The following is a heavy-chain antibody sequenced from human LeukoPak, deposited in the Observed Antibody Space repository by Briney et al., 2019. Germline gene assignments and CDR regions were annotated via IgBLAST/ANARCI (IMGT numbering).Heavy chain of an antibody. CDR3: ARDRDSSSALVVFDY. V-gene: IGHV1-2*02. CDR1: GYTFTGYY. Sequence: ASVKVSCKASGYTFTGYYMHWVRQAPGQGLELMGCINPNSGGTNYAQKFQGRVTMTRDTSISTAYMELSRLRSDDTAVYYCARDRDSSSALVVFDYWGQGTLVTVSS. J-gene: IGHJ4*02. D-gene: IGHD6-6*01. CDR2: INPNSGGT.